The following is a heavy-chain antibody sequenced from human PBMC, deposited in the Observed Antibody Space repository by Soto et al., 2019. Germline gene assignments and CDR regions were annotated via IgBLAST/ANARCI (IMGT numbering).Heavy chain of an antibody. J-gene: IGHJ6*03. Sequence: QVQLVESGGGLVKPGGSLRLSCAASGFTFSDYYMSWIRQAPGKGLEWVSYISSSGSTIYYADSVKGRFTISRDNAKNSLYLQMNSLRAEDTAVYYCARDRDDSSSWYAGYYYYMDVWGKGTTVTVSS. CDR1: GFTFSDYY. D-gene: IGHD6-13*01. CDR2: ISSSGSTI. V-gene: IGHV3-11*01. CDR3: ARDRDDSSSWYAGYYYYMDV.